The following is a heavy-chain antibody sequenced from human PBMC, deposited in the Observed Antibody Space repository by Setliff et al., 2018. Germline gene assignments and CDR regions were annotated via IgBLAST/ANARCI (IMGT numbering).Heavy chain of an antibody. V-gene: IGHV4-4*07. CDR2: IYSNENT. D-gene: IGHD7-27*01. J-gene: IGHJ4*02. CDR3: AKFGPLDLTGDWAFDN. CDR1: GGSISSYF. Sequence: PSETLSLTCSVSGGSISSYFWNWVRQPAGKGLEWIGRIYSNENTNYNPSLKSRVTISVDTSKKQFSLKLSSVTAADTAVYYCAKFGPLDLTGDWAFDNWGQGTLVTVSS.